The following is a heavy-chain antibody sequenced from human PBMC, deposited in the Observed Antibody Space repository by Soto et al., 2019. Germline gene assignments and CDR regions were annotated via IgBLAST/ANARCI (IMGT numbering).Heavy chain of an antibody. CDR3: VRDLNYGLYYFDH. Sequence: XETLSLTCAVSGYSISAGCYWGWIRQPPGKELEWIGSMYPTGSTYYNPSLKSRVTISIDTSKNQFSLKLTSVTAADTAVYYCVRDLNYGLYYFDHWGQGTLVTVSS. J-gene: IGHJ4*02. CDR2: MYPTGST. D-gene: IGHD3-10*01. CDR1: GYSISAGCY. V-gene: IGHV4-38-2*02.